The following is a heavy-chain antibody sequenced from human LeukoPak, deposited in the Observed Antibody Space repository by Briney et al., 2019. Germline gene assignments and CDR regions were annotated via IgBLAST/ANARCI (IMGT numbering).Heavy chain of an antibody. Sequence: SVKVSCKASGGTFSSYAISWVRQAPGQGLEWMGRTIPIFGTANYAQKFQGRVTITTDESTSTAYMELSSLRSEDTAVYYCARSGYDFWSGYYPANYWGQGTLVTVSS. D-gene: IGHD3-3*01. CDR2: TIPIFGTA. J-gene: IGHJ4*02. CDR3: ARSGYDFWSGYYPANY. CDR1: GGTFSSYA. V-gene: IGHV1-69*05.